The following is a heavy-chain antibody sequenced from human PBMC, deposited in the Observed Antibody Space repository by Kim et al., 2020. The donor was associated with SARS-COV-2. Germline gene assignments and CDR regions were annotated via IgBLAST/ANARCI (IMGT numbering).Heavy chain of an antibody. D-gene: IGHD3-22*01. Sequence: GGSLRLSCAASGFTFSSYGMHLVRQAPGKGLEWVAVISYDGSNKYYADSVKGRFTISRDNSKNTLYLQMNSLRAEDTAVYYCAKGRAPSPYDSSGYWGQG. V-gene: IGHV3-30*18. J-gene: IGHJ4*02. CDR2: ISYDGSNK. CDR3: AKGRAPSPYDSSGY. CDR1: GFTFSSYG.